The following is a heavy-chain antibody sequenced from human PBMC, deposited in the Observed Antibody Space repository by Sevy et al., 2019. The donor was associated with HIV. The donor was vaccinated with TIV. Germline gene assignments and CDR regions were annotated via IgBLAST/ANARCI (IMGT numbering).Heavy chain of an antibody. Sequence: SETLSLTCTVSGGSISSYYWSWIRQPPGKGLEWIGYIYYSGSTNYNPSLKSRVTISVDTSKNQFSLKLSSVTAADTAVYYCARVHGDYVLPYLDYWGQGTLVTVSS. J-gene: IGHJ4*02. D-gene: IGHD4-17*01. CDR1: GGSISSYY. CDR3: ARVHGDYVLPYLDY. CDR2: IYYSGST. V-gene: IGHV4-59*13.